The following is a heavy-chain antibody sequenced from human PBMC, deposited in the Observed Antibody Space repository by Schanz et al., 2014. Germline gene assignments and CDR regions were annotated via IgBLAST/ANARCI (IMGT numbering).Heavy chain of an antibody. Sequence: QVHLVQSGAEVKKPGSSVKVSCKASGGTFSSDTFSWVRQAPGQGLEWMGIINLSVGSTNNAQKFQGRVTITADKSTSPASWELSSLRSVDTDVYYCARGTSQGYSHGHNIAAYYCGRDVWRRGSTVYVSP. D-gene: IGHD5-18*01. CDR2: INLSVGST. CDR1: GGTFSSDT. J-gene: IGHJ6*01. CDR3: ARGTSQGYSHGHNIAAYYCGRDV. V-gene: IGHV1-69*08.